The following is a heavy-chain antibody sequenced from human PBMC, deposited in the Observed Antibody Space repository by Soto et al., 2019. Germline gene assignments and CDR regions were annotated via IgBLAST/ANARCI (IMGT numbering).Heavy chain of an antibody. Sequence: QVQLVESGGGVVQPGRSLRLSCAASGFSFSSYGMHWVRQAPGKGLEWVAVISYDVTNKYYADSVKGRFTISRDNSKNTPYLQMNSLRAEDTAVCYCAKDLRIAVAGTDYFDSWGQGTLVIVSS. J-gene: IGHJ4*02. CDR3: AKDLRIAVAGTDYFDS. CDR1: GFSFSSYG. CDR2: ISYDVTNK. D-gene: IGHD6-19*01. V-gene: IGHV3-30*18.